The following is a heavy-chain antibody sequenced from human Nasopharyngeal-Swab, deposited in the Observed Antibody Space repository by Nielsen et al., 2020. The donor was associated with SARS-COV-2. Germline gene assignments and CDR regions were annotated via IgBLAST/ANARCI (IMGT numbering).Heavy chain of an antibody. CDR1: GFTFSSYS. CDR2: INNSSCYI. D-gene: IGHD3-3*01. V-gene: IGHV3-21*01. Sequence: GESLKIPCAASGFTFSSYSMNWVRQAPGKGLEWVSSINNSSCYIQYADSGKGRFTISRDNAKNSLYLKMNSLRAEATAVYYCATGSGYYDYWGQGTLVTVSS. CDR3: ATGSGYYDY. J-gene: IGHJ4*02.